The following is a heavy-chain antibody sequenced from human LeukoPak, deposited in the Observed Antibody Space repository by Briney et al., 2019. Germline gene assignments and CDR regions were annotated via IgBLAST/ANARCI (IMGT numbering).Heavy chain of an antibody. J-gene: IGHJ4*02. V-gene: IGHV3-11*01. D-gene: IGHD4-23*01. CDR3: ASTAVVATDH. CDR1: GFSFSAYY. Sequence: TGGSLRLSCAASGFSFSAYYMSWIRQAPGKGLEWVSYISSTGTTVYYADSVKGRFTISRDNAKNLLYLQMNSLRAEDTAVYYCASTAVVATDHWGQGTLVTVSS. CDR2: ISSTGTTV.